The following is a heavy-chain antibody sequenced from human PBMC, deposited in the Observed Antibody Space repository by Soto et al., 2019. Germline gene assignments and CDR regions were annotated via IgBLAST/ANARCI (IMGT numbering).Heavy chain of an antibody. Sequence: PGGSLRLSCAASGFTFSSYGMHWVRQAPGKGLEWVAVIWSGGSNKYYADSVKGRFTISRDNSKNTLYLQMNSLRAEDTAVYYCAKDKPPAVNWNYGGYYYYGMDVWGQGTTVTVSS. J-gene: IGHJ6*02. CDR3: AKDKPPAVNWNYGGYYYYGMDV. D-gene: IGHD1-7*01. CDR1: GFTFSSYG. V-gene: IGHV3-33*06. CDR2: IWSGGSNK.